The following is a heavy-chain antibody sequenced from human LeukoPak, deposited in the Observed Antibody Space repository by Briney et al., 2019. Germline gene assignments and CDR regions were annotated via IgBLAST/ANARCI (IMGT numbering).Heavy chain of an antibody. D-gene: IGHD3-3*01. CDR1: GGSISSGGYY. CDR3: ARVTPLLAFDI. J-gene: IGHJ3*02. CDR2: IYHSGST. V-gene: IGHV4-30-2*01. Sequence: PSQTLSLTCTVSGGSISSGGYYWSWIRQPPGKGLEWIGYIYHSGSTYYNPSLKSRVTISVDRSKNQFSLKLSSVTAADTAVYYCARVTPLLAFDIWGQGTMVTVSS.